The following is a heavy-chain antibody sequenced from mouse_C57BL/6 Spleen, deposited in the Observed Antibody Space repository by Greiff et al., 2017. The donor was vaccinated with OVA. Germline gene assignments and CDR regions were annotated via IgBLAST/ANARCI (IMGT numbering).Heavy chain of an antibody. V-gene: IGHV6-6*01. CDR1: GFTFSDAW. Sequence: EVKLVESGGGLVQPGGSMKLSCAASGFTFSDAWMDWVRQSPEKGLEWVAEIRNKANNHATYYAESVKGRFTISRDDSKSSVYLQMNSLRAEDTGIYYCTRPRTGTGYYFDYWGQGTTLTVSS. D-gene: IGHD4-1*01. CDR2: IRNKANNHAT. J-gene: IGHJ2*01. CDR3: TRPRTGTGYYFDY.